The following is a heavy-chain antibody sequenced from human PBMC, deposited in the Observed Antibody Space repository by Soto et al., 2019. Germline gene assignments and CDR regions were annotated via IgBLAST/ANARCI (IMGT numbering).Heavy chain of an antibody. Sequence: PGGSLRLSCAASGFTFSSYAMSWVRQAPGKGLEWVSAISGSGGSTYYADSVKGRFTISRDNSKNMVYLEMNSLKTEDTAIYYCTTDSYMTNIIVRFDYWGHGTLVTVSS. CDR1: GFTFSSYA. J-gene: IGHJ4*01. V-gene: IGHV3-23*01. CDR3: TTDSYMTNIIVRFDY. CDR2: ISGSGGST. D-gene: IGHD4-17*01.